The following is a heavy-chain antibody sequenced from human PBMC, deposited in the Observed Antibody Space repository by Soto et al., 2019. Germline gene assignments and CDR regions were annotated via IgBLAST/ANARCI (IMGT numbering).Heavy chain of an antibody. CDR2: IYYSGST. V-gene: IGHV4-39*01. CDR1: GGSISSSIYY. D-gene: IGHD1-26*01. J-gene: IGHJ5*02. Sequence: SETLSLTCTVSGGSISSSIYYWGWIRHPPEKGLEWIGSIYYSGSTYYNPSLKSRVTISVDTSKNQFSLKMSSVTAADTAVYYCARLGGSYRSWFDPWGQGTMVTVSS. CDR3: ARLGGSYRSWFDP.